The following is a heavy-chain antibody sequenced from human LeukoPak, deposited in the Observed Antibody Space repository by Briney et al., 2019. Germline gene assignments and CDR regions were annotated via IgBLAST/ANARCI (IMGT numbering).Heavy chain of an antibody. CDR3: ARGNPVSNWFDP. CDR1: GGSIISYY. D-gene: IGHD1-14*01. J-gene: IGHJ5*02. V-gene: IGHV4-59*01. CDR2: IYYSGST. Sequence: SETLSLTCTVSGGSIISYYWSWIRQPPGKGLKWIGCIYYSGSTNYNPSLKSRVTISVDTSKNQFSLKLSSVTAADTAVYYCARGNPVSNWFDPWGQGTLVTVSS.